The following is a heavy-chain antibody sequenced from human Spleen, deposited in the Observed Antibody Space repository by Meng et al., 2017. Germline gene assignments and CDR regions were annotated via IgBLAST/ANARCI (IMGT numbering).Heavy chain of an antibody. CDR1: GFTFSSYA. V-gene: IGHV3-30*04. CDR2: ISYDGSNK. Sequence: GESLKISCAASGFTFSSYAMHWVRQAPGKGLEWVAVISYDGSNKYYADSVKGRFTISRDNSKNTVYLQMNSLKTDDTAVYHCARDHPIQLWTLDSWGQGRLVTVSS. CDR3: ARDHPIQLWTLDS. J-gene: IGHJ4*02. D-gene: IGHD5-24*01.